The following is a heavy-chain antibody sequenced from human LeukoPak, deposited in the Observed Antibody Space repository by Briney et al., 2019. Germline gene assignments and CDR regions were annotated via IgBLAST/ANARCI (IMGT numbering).Heavy chain of an antibody. CDR1: GFTFGDYA. CDR2: IRSKSYGGTT. D-gene: IGHD3-10*01. J-gene: IGHJ4*02. CDR3: TREFYYGSGSSDY. Sequence: PGGSLRLSCTASGFTFGDYAMSWVRQAPGKGLEWVGFIRSKSYGGTTEYAASVKGRFTISRDDSKSIAYLQMNSLKTEDTAVYYCTREFYYGSGSSDYWGQGTLVTVSS. V-gene: IGHV3-49*04.